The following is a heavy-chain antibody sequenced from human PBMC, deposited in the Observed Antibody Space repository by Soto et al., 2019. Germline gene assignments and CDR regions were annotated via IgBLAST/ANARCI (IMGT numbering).Heavy chain of an antibody. CDR3: ARDYSNPRGRFDP. J-gene: IGHJ5*02. V-gene: IGHV3-21*01. Sequence: GSLRLSCAASGFTFSSYNMNWVRQAPGKGLEWVSSISGSSSDIYYADSVKGRFTISRDTAKDSLYLQMNSLRAEDTAIYYCARDYSNPRGRFDPWGQGTLVTVSS. CDR1: GFTFSSYN. D-gene: IGHD4-4*01. CDR2: ISGSSSDI.